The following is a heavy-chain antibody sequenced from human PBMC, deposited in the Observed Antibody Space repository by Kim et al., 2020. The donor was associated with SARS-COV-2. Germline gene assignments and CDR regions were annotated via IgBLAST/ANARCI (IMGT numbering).Heavy chain of an antibody. CDR2: ISYDGANE. J-gene: IGHJ6*02. CDR1: GFTFSSYG. CDR3: AKDDYYVSGSYLLGLDV. D-gene: IGHD3-10*01. Sequence: GGSLRLSCAASGFTFSSYGMHWVRQAPGKGLEWVSVISYDGANEYYADSVKGRFTISRDNSKTTLYLQMNSLRAEDTAIYYCAKDDYYVSGSYLLGLDVWGQGTTVTVSS. V-gene: IGHV3-30*18.